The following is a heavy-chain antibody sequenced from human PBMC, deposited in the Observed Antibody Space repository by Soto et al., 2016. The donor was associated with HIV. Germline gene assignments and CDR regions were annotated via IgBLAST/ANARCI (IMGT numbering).Heavy chain of an antibody. CDR1: GGAFNNYA. CDR2: IIPILGTA. V-gene: IGHV1-69*01. D-gene: IGHD3-22*01. J-gene: IGHJ6*02. CDR3: ARAESGSSGYYYYYGMDV. Sequence: QVQLVQSGAEVKRPGSSVKVSCMASGGAFNNYALSWVRQAPGQGLEWVGGIIPILGTAKYAQKFQGRVMITADESTSTAYMELSSLRSEDTAVYYCARAESGSSGYYYYYGMDVWGQGTTVTVSS.